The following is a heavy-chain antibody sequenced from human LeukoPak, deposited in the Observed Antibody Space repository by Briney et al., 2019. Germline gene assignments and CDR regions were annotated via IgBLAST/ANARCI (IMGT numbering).Heavy chain of an antibody. D-gene: IGHD3-10*01. CDR3: ASLRDFFASGSYYKGGYFDH. J-gene: IGHJ4*02. CDR2: ITGSGNSI. CDR1: GFTFSDHY. V-gene: IGHV3-11*01. Sequence: GGSLRLSCVASGFTFSDHYMGWVRQAPGKGLEWISYITGSGNSINYADSVKGRFTVSRDNAEDSLYLQMNNLRADDTAVYYCASLRDFFASGSYYKGGYFDHWGQGTLVTVSS.